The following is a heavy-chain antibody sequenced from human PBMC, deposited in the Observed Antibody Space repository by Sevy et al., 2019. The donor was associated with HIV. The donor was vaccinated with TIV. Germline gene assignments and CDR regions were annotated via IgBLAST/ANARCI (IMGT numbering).Heavy chain of an antibody. J-gene: IGHJ4*02. D-gene: IGHD2-8*02. V-gene: IGHV4-39*01. CDR1: GVSISSSSYY. Sequence: SETLSLTCTVSGVSISSSSYYWGWIRQPPGKGLEWIGSIYYSGSTYYNPSLKSRVIISVDTSKNQFSLKLSSVTAADTAVYYCASPLLYWLYWGQGTLVTVSS. CDR2: IYYSGST. CDR3: ASPLLYWLY.